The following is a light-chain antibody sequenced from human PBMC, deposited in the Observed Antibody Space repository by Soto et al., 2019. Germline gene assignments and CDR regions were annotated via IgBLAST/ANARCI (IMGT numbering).Light chain of an antibody. CDR2: SND. CDR3: AAWDDSLNGLV. V-gene: IGLV1-44*01. CDR1: SSNIGSNT. Sequence: QSVLTQPPSASGTHGQRVTISCSGSSSNIGSNTVDWYQHLPGTAPKLLIYSNDQRPSGVPDRFSGSKSGTSASLAISGLQSEDEAVYYCAAWDDSLNGLVFGTGTKVTVL. J-gene: IGLJ1*01.